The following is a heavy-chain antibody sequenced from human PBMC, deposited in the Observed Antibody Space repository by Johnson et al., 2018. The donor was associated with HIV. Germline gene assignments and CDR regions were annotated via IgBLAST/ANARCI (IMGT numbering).Heavy chain of an antibody. V-gene: IGHV3-48*03. Sequence: VLLVESGGGLVQPGGSLRLSCAASGFTFSNYEVIWVRQAPGKGLEWISFIGSSDNVIQYADYVRGRFTMSRDNAKNSLYLQMNSLRAEDTALYYCARDIFYTDTAFDIWGQGTMVTVSS. CDR2: IGSSDNVI. CDR3: ARDIFYTDTAFDI. CDR1: GFTFSNYE. J-gene: IGHJ3*02.